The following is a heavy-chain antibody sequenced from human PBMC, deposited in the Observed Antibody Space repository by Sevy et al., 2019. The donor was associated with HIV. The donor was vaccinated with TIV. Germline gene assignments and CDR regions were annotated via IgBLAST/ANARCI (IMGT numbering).Heavy chain of an antibody. CDR1: GFTLSPYS. D-gene: IGHD2-2*01. J-gene: IGHJ6*02. Sequence: GGFLRLSCAASGFTLSPYSMEWVRQAPGKGLEWVSHISSSSNIIYYADSVMGRFTVSRDNAKNSLYLRMDSLRDEDTAVYYCARDAMRVANSNYYYGMDVWGQGTTVTVSS. CDR3: ARDAMRVANSNYYYGMDV. V-gene: IGHV3-48*02. CDR2: ISSSSNII.